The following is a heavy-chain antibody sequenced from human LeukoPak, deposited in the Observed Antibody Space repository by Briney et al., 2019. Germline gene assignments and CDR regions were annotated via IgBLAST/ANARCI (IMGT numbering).Heavy chain of an antibody. J-gene: IGHJ6*03. CDR1: GGSISSYY. CDR3: ARRKVVAARRGYYYYMDV. Sequence: SETLSLTCTVSGGSISSYYWSWIRQPPGKGLEWIGYIYYSGSTNYNPSLKSRVTISVDTSRNQFSLKLSSVTAADTAVYYCARRKVVAARRGYYYYMDVWGKGTTVTISS. CDR2: IYYSGST. V-gene: IGHV4-59*01. D-gene: IGHD2-15*01.